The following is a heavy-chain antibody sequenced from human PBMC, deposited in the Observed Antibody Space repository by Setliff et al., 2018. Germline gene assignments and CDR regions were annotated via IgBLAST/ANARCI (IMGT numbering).Heavy chain of an antibody. Sequence: SETLSLTCTVSGDYISSQYWSWIRQPPGMGLEWIGYISNRGSTDYNPSLKSRVTISEDTSRSQFSLKLTSVTTADTAVYYCALSDHYPFYYDYWGLGTLVTVSS. J-gene: IGHJ4*02. CDR2: ISNRGST. D-gene: IGHD3-3*01. CDR3: ALSDHYPFYYDY. CDR1: GDYISSQY. V-gene: IGHV4-59*11.